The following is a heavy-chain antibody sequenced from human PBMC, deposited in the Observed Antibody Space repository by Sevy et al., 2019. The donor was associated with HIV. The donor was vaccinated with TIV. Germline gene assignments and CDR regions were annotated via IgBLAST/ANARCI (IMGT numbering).Heavy chain of an antibody. V-gene: IGHV3-30-3*01. J-gene: IGHJ4*02. D-gene: IGHD3-9*01. CDR2: ISFNGNHE. CDR3: VRTAGLTGSYEY. CDR1: GFTFTNFP. Sequence: GESLKISCAASGFTFTNFPMHWVRQPPGRGLEWVAMISFNGNHEFYADSVKGRFTISRDNSKSTLYLQMNSLRREDTAVYYCVRTAGLTGSYEYWGQGTQVTVSS.